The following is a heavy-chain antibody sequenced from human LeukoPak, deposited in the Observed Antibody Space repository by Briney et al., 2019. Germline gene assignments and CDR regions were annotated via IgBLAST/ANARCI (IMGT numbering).Heavy chain of an antibody. CDR1: GVSVSSNGYF. Sequence: SETLSLTCTVSGVSVSSNGYFWGWIRPPPGKGLEWIGNIYYSGNTYYNPSLNSRVTISLDTSKNQFSLKLSSVTAADTAVYYCAHFERYSGRASSGYYFDYWGQGTLVTVSS. D-gene: IGHD1-26*01. CDR2: IYYSGNT. CDR3: AHFERYSGRASSGYYFDY. J-gene: IGHJ4*02. V-gene: IGHV4-39*07.